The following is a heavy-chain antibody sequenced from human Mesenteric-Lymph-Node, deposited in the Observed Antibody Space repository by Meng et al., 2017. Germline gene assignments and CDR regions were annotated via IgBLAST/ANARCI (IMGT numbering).Heavy chain of an antibody. CDR1: GFTFSNYA. V-gene: IGHV3-23*01. Sequence: EVQVLESGGGLVQPGGLMRLSCAASGFTFSNYAMSWVRQAPGKGLEWVSLITGSGDNTYFADSVKGRFTISRDNSKNTLYLQINSLRAEDTAVYYCAKGLGMSYAAFDVWGQGTLVTVSS. D-gene: IGHD1-26*01. CDR2: ITGSGDNT. CDR3: AKGLGMSYAAFDV. J-gene: IGHJ3*01.